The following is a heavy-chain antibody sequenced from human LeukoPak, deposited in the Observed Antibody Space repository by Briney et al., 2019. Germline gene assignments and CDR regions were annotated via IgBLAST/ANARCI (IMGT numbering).Heavy chain of an antibody. J-gene: IGHJ4*02. CDR1: GYSISSGYY. Sequence: SETLSLTCTVSGYSISSGYYWGWIRQPPGKGLEWIGSIYHSGSTYYNPSLKSRVTISVDTSKNQFSLKLSSVTAADTAVYYCASTSYGDPLFDYWGQGTLVTVSS. V-gene: IGHV4-38-2*02. CDR2: IYHSGST. CDR3: ASTSYGDPLFDY. D-gene: IGHD4-17*01.